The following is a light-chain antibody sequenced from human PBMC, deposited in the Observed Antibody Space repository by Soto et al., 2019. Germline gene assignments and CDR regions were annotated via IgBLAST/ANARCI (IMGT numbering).Light chain of an antibody. CDR1: QSVSNN. CDR3: QQYKNWPPIT. J-gene: IGKJ5*01. CDR2: AAS. Sequence: EIVLTQSPGTLSLSPWERATLSGMASQSVSNNYLAWYQQKPGQAPRLLISAASTRATGIPARFSGSGSGTEFTLTISSLQSEDFAVYYCQQYKNWPPITFGQGTRLEIK. V-gene: IGKV3-15*01.